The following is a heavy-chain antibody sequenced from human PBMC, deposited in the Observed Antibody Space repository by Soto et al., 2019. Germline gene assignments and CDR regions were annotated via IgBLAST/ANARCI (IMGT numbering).Heavy chain of an antibody. J-gene: IGHJ4*02. CDR3: AREPYHYDSSGYYDY. V-gene: IGHV4-31*03. D-gene: IGHD3-22*01. Sequence: QVQLQESGPGLVKPSQTLSLTCTVSGGSTTSGGYYWHWIRQHPGKGLEWIGYIHHSGSNYHNPSLKSRVNMSIDTSKIQISLKLSSVTAADTAIYYCAREPYHYDSSGYYDYWGQGTLVTVSS. CDR2: IHHSGSN. CDR1: GGSTTSGGYY.